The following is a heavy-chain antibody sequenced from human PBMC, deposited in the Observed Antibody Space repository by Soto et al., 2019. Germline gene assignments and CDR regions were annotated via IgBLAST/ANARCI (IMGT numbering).Heavy chain of an antibody. Sequence: QVQLQESGPGLVKPSQTLSLTCSVSGGSISRGGYYWSWIRQHPGKGLEWIGYLYYTGSTSYNPSLRRRLTLSVDTSKNQFSLKLSSVTAPYTAGYYCSIFLGWPSYYLVYWGRGTLVTVSS. CDR3: SIFLGWPSYYLVY. V-gene: IGHV4-31*03. J-gene: IGHJ4*02. CDR1: GGSISRGGYY. D-gene: IGHD6-19*01. CDR2: LYYTGST.